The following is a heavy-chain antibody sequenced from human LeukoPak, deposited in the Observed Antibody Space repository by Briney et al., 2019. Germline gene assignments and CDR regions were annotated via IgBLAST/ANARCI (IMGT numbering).Heavy chain of an antibody. CDR1: GFTFSSYA. V-gene: IGHV3-23*01. CDR3: AKDLSMGSSWYPLGY. Sequence: GGSLRLSCAASGFTFSSYAMSWVRQAPGKGLEWVSAISGSGGSTYYADSVKGRFTISRDNSKNTLYLQMNSLRAEDTAVCYCAKDLSMGSSWYPLGYWGQGTLVTVSS. D-gene: IGHD6-13*01. J-gene: IGHJ4*02. CDR2: ISGSGGST.